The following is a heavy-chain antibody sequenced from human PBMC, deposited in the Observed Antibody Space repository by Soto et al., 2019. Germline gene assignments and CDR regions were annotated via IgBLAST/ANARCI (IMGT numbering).Heavy chain of an antibody. D-gene: IGHD6-19*01. CDR2: IKQDGSAK. CDR1: GFTFSSYW. Sequence: EVQLVESGGGLVQPGGSLRLSCAASGFTFSSYWMTWVRQAPGKGLEWVANIKQDGSAKYYVDSVKGRFTISRDNAKNSLCLQRNSLRAEDTAVYYCASWLITGGWYVLLEGAFDYWGQGTLVTVSS. CDR3: ASWLITGGWYVLLEGAFDY. J-gene: IGHJ4*02. V-gene: IGHV3-7*01.